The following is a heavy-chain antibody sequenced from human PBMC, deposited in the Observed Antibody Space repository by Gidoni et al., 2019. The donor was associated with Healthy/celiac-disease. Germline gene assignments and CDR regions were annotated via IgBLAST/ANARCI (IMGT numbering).Heavy chain of an antibody. CDR1: CFPFRSYA. Sequence: VPLLESAGGLVQPWGSLRLSCAASCFPFRSYAMSWVRQAPGKGLEGVSAISGSGGSRYYADSVKGRFTISRDNSKNTLYLQMNSRRAEDTAVYYCAKEERGSGSYHNDYWGQGTLVTVSS. V-gene: IGHV3-23*01. D-gene: IGHD1-26*01. CDR3: AKEERGSGSYHNDY. J-gene: IGHJ4*02. CDR2: ISGSGGSR.